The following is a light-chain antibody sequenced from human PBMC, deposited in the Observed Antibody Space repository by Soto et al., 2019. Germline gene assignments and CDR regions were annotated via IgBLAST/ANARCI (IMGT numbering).Light chain of an antibody. V-gene: IGKV3-11*01. J-gene: IGKJ3*01. CDR2: DAS. CDR1: QSVSSY. Sequence: EIVLTQSPATLSLSPGERATLSCRASQSVSSYLAWYQQKPGQAPRLLIYDASNRATGIPARFSGSGSGTDFNLTISSLEPEDFAVYYCQQRSNWPPLTFGPGTKVHIK. CDR3: QQRSNWPPLT.